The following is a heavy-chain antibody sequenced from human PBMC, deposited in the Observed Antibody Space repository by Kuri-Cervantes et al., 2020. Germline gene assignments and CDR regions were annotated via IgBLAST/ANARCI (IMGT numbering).Heavy chain of an antibody. CDR3: ARHNSITIFGVVITHYYMDV. D-gene: IGHD3-3*01. CDR1: GDSMIYYY. V-gene: IGHV4-4*07. J-gene: IGHJ6*03. Sequence: SETLSLTCSVSGDSMIYYYWSWIRQSAGKGLEWIGRIYPSGTTNYNPSLKGRVTISVDKSKNQFSLKLSSVTAADTAVYYCARHNSITIFGVVITHYYMDVWGKGTTVTVSS. CDR2: IYPSGTT.